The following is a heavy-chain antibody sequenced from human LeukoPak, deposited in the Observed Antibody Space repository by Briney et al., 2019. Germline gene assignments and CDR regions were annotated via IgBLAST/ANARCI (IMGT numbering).Heavy chain of an antibody. CDR1: GYTFTSYG. CDR3: ARDYPLYDILTGPPFDY. J-gene: IGHJ4*02. CDR2: TSAYNGNT. V-gene: IGHV1-18*01. D-gene: IGHD3-9*01. Sequence: ASVKVSCKASGYTFTSYGISWVRQAPGQGLEWMGWTSAYNGNTNYAQKLQGRVTMTTDTSTSTAYMELRSLRSDDTAVYYCARDYPLYDILTGPPFDYWGQGTLVTVSS.